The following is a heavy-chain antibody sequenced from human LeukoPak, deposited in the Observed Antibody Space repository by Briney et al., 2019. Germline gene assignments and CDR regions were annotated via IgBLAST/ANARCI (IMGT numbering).Heavy chain of an antibody. CDR3: ARAFISYCSSTSCSFNYYYGMDV. Sequence: ASVEVSCKASGYTFTSYGISWVRQAPGQGLEWMGWISAYNGNTNYAQKLQGRVTMTTDTSTSTAYMELRSLRSDDTAVYYCARAFISYCSSTSCSFNYYYGMDVWGQGTTVTVSS. CDR2: ISAYNGNT. V-gene: IGHV1-18*01. J-gene: IGHJ6*02. D-gene: IGHD2-2*01. CDR1: GYTFTSYG.